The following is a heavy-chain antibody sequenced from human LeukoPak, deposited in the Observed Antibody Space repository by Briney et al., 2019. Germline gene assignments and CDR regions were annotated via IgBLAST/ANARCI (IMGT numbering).Heavy chain of an antibody. CDR1: GFTFSSYS. CDR2: ISSSSSYI. Sequence: GGSLRLSCAASGFTFSSYSMNWVRQAPGKGLEWVSSISSSSSYIYYADSVKGRFTISRDNAKNSLYLQMNSLRAEDTAVYYCARDLHCSSTSCYRGVYYYYGMDVWGQGTTVTVSS. V-gene: IGHV3-21*01. D-gene: IGHD2-2*02. CDR3: ARDLHCSSTSCYRGVYYYYGMDV. J-gene: IGHJ6*02.